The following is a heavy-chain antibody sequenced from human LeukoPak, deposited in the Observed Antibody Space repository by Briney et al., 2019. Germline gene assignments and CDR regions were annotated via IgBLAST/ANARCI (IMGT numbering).Heavy chain of an antibody. D-gene: IGHD4-17*01. J-gene: IGHJ4*02. CDR1: GYTFTGYY. Sequence: ASVKVSCKASGYTFTGYYMHWVRQAPGQGLEWMGWINPNSGGTNYAQKLQGRVTMTTDTSTSTAYMELRSLRSDDTAVYYCARDPLSPDYAADYWGQGTLVTVSS. CDR3: ARDPLSPDYAADY. V-gene: IGHV1-2*02. CDR2: INPNSGGT.